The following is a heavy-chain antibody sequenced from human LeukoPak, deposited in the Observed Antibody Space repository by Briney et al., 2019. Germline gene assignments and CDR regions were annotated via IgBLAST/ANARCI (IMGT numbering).Heavy chain of an antibody. CDR1: GFTFSSYW. Sequence: GGSLRLSCAASGFTFSSYWMSWVRQAPGKGLEWVANIKQDGSEKYYVDSVKGRFTISRDNAKNSLYLQMNSLRAEDTALYYCARDSEVYYYASSGYALNYWGQGTLVTVSS. CDR2: IKQDGSEK. D-gene: IGHD3-22*01. CDR3: ARDSEVYYYASSGYALNY. V-gene: IGHV3-7*03. J-gene: IGHJ4*02.